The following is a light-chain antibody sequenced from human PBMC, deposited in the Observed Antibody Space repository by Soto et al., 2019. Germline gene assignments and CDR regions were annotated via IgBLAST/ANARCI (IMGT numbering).Light chain of an antibody. J-gene: IGKJ1*01. CDR2: DAS. V-gene: IGKV1-5*01. Sequence: DIQMTQSPCTPSASVGDRGTITCPASQSISSRLAWYQQKPGKAPKFLIYDASSLESGVPSRFSGSGSGTEFTLTISSLQPDDFATYYCQQYNSYSGGTFGQGTKVDIK. CDR3: QQYNSYSGGT. CDR1: QSISSR.